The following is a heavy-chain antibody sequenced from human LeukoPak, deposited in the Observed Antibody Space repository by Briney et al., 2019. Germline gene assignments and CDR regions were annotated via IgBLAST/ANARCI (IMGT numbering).Heavy chain of an antibody. D-gene: IGHD3-10*01. J-gene: IGHJ4*02. CDR1: GGSISSYY. V-gene: IGHV4-4*07. CDR2: IETSGNT. CDR3: AKVANYYYGSETYYFFEH. Sequence: SETLSLTCTVSGGSISSYYWSWIRQPAGKGLEWIGRIETSGNTNYKPSLKSRVTMSVDTSKNQFSLKLSSVTAADTAVYYCAKVANYYYGSETYYFFEHWGQGTPVTASS.